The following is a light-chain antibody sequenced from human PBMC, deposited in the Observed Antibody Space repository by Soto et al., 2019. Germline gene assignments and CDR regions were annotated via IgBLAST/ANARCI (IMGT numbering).Light chain of an antibody. V-gene: IGKV3-20*01. CDR3: QQYSASPRT. Sequence: EIVLTQSPATLSLSPGERATLSCRASQSVSRSYLAWYQQKPGQAPRLIIYGASSRETGIPDRFSGSGSGTDFTLTISRLEPEDVEVYYCQQYSASPRTFGPGTKVDIK. J-gene: IGKJ1*01. CDR1: QSVSRSY. CDR2: GAS.